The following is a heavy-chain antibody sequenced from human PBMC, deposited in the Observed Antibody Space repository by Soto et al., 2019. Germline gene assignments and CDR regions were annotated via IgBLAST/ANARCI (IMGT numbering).Heavy chain of an antibody. D-gene: IGHD1-1*01. CDR2: IYYSGST. Sequence: SETLSLTCTVSGGSISSYYWSWIRQPPGKGLEWIGYIYYSGSTNYNPSLKGRVTISVDTSKNQFSLKLSSVTAADTAVYYCARESAGTFCFDYWGQGTLVTVSS. CDR1: GGSISSYY. V-gene: IGHV4-59*01. J-gene: IGHJ4*02. CDR3: ARESAGTFCFDY.